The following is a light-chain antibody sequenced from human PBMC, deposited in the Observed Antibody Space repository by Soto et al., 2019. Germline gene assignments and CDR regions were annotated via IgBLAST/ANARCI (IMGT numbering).Light chain of an antibody. CDR2: GAS. CDR1: QPVSSN. V-gene: IGKV3-15*01. J-gene: IGKJ2*01. Sequence: EIVMRQSPATLSVSPGERAILSCRASQPVSSNLAWYQQKPGQAPRLLIYGASTRATGIPARFSGSGSGTEVTLTISSLQSEDFAVYYCQQYNNWPMYTFGPGTKLEI. CDR3: QQYNNWPMYT.